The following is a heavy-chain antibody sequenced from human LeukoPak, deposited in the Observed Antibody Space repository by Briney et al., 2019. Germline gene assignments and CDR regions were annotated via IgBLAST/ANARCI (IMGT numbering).Heavy chain of an antibody. CDR2: IIPILGMA. J-gene: IGHJ6*02. V-gene: IGHV1-69*04. D-gene: IGHD2-2*01. Sequence: SVKVSCKASGGTFSSYAISWVRQAPGQGLEWMGRIIPILGMANYAQKFQGRVTITADKSTSTAYMELSSLRSEDTAVYYCARDGYCSSTSCYKYYYYGMDVWGQGTTVTVSS. CDR1: GGTFSSYA. CDR3: ARDGYCSSTSCYKYYYYGMDV.